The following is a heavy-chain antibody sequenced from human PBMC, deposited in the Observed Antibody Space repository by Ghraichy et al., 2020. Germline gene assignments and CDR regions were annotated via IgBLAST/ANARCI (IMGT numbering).Heavy chain of an antibody. CDR2: IYPGDSDT. CDR3: ARAYYYGSGSYPLFYGMDV. V-gene: IGHV5-51*01. J-gene: IGHJ6*02. CDR1: GYSFTSYW. D-gene: IGHD3-10*01. Sequence: GESLNISCKGSGYSFTSYWIGWVRQMPGKGLEWMGIIYPGDSDTRYSPSFQGQVTISADKSISTAYLQWSSLKASDTAMYYCARAYYYGSGSYPLFYGMDVWGQGTTVTVSS.